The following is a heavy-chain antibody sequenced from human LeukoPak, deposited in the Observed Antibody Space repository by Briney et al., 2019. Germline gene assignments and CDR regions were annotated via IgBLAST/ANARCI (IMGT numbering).Heavy chain of an antibody. D-gene: IGHD3-22*01. Sequence: GGSLRLSCAASGFTFSDYYMNWIRQAPGQGLEWVSYISSSGSTIDYADSVKGRFTISRDNAKNSLYLQMSSLRAEDTAVYYCARDHYYDSSGYSFDYWGQGILVTVSS. CDR2: ISSSGSTI. CDR1: GFTFSDYY. V-gene: IGHV3-11*01. J-gene: IGHJ4*02. CDR3: ARDHYYDSSGYSFDY.